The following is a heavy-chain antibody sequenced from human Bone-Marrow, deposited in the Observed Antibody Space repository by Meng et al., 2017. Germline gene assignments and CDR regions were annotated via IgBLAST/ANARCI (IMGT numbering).Heavy chain of an antibody. V-gene: IGHV4-4*02. CDR3: ARVSLQATIAAAGVVWFDP. CDR1: GGAISSSNW. Sequence: QVQLQESGPGLVKPSGTLSRTCAVSGGAISSSNWWSWVRQPPGKGLEWIGEIYHSGSTNYNPSLKSRVTISVDKSKNQFSLKLSSVTAVDTAVYYCARVSLQATIAAAGVVWFDPWGQGTLVTVSS. J-gene: IGHJ5*02. D-gene: IGHD6-13*01. CDR2: IYHSGST.